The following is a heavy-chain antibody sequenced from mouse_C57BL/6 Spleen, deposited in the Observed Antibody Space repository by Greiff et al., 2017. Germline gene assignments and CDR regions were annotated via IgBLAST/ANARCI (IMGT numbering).Heavy chain of an antibody. CDR3: ARDYDGYPFDY. J-gene: IGHJ2*01. CDR1: GFTSSSYA. D-gene: IGHD2-3*01. CDR2: ISDGGSYT. V-gene: IGHV5-4*01. Sequence: EVKLVESGGGLVKPGGSLKLSCAASGFTSSSYAMSWVRQTPEKRLEWVATISDGGSYTYYPDNVKGRFTISRDNAKNNLYLQMSHLKSEDTAMYYCARDYDGYPFDYWGQGTTLTVSS.